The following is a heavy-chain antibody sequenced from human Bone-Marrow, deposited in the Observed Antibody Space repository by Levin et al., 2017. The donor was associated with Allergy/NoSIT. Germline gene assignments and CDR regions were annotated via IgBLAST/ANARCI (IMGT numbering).Heavy chain of an antibody. CDR1: GFSFSSYG. D-gene: IGHD3-10*01. Sequence: SLKISCVASGFSFSSYGMLWVRQAPGKGLEWVTTMSYDGDNTYYTGSVKGRFTISRDSSKNTLYLQMDSLRAEDTAVYYCARGQRGVDYWGQGTLVTVSS. CDR2: MSYDGDNT. CDR3: ARGQRGVDY. J-gene: IGHJ4*02. V-gene: IGHV3-33*05.